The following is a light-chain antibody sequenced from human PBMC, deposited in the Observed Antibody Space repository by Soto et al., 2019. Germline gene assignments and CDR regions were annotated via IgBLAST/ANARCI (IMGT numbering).Light chain of an antibody. V-gene: IGKV1-5*03. CDR1: QSISSW. J-gene: IGKJ1*01. CDR3: KHYNIYSET. Sequence: DIQMTQSPSTLSASVGDRVTITCRASQSISSWLAWYQQKPGKAPKILIYKASILESGVPSRFSGSGSGTEFTLTISSLQPDDFATYYCKHYNIYSETFGPGPKLDIK. CDR2: KAS.